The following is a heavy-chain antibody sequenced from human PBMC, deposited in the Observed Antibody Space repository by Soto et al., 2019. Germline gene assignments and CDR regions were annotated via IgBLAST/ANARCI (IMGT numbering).Heavy chain of an antibody. CDR1: GFTFSDYY. Sequence: GGSLRLSCAASGFTFSDYYLSWIRQAPGKGLEWVSYISSSTIYTNYADSVKGRFTISRDNSKNTLYLQMNSLRAEDTAVYYCAKLPSQNDSGYSRDYYYYGMDVWGQGTTVTVSS. CDR3: AKLPSQNDSGYSRDYYYYGMDV. CDR2: ISSSTIYT. J-gene: IGHJ6*02. D-gene: IGHD6-13*01. V-gene: IGHV3-11*06.